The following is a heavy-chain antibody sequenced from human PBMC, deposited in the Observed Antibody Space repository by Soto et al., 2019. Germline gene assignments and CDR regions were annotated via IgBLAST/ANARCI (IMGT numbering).Heavy chain of an antibody. V-gene: IGHV1-3*01. Sequence: GASVKVSCKASGETFTSNIRHWVRQAPGQRLEWMGWINAGNGNTKYSQKFQGRVTITRDTSASTAYMELSSLRSEDTAVYYCARENNVLPGGYFDSWGQGTLVTVSS. CDR1: GETFTSNI. J-gene: IGHJ4*02. CDR3: ARENNVLPGGYFDS. D-gene: IGHD3-10*02. CDR2: INAGNGNT.